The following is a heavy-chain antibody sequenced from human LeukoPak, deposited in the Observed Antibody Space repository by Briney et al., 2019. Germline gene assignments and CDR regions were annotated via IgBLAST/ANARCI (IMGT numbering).Heavy chain of an antibody. D-gene: IGHD3-10*01. V-gene: IGHV1-8*01. CDR2: MNPNSGDT. J-gene: IGHJ4*02. CDR1: GYTFTSYD. CDR3: ARGGFGSGSYSDY. Sequence: ASVKVSCKASGYTFTSYDINWVRQATGQGLEWMGWMNPNSGDTGYVQKFQGRVTMTRDTSISTAYMGLSSLTSEDAAVYYCARGGFGSGSYSDYWGQGTLVTVSS.